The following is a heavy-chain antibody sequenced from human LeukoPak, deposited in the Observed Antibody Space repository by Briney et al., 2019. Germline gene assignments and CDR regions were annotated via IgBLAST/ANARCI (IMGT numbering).Heavy chain of an antibody. Sequence: ASVKVSCKASGYTFTGYYMHWVRQAPGQGLEWMGWINPNSGGTNYAQKFQGRVTMTRDTSISTAYMELSRLRSDDTAVYYCARDSPGKYCGGDCSQYYFDYWGQGTLVTVSS. CDR3: ARDSPGKYCGGDCSQYYFDY. D-gene: IGHD2-21*01. CDR1: GYTFTGYY. V-gene: IGHV1-2*02. CDR2: INPNSGGT. J-gene: IGHJ4*02.